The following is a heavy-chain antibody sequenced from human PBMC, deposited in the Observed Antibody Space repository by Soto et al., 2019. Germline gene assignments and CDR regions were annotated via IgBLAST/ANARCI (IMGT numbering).Heavy chain of an antibody. J-gene: IGHJ6*02. Sequence: QVQLVQSGAEVKKPGSSVKVSCKASGGSLSNYGISWVRQAPGQGLEWMGAIIPVFGTPNYAQKFQDRVPITADESTTTVYMEVRSLTTEDTAVYYCARGDAAKMVVTTYYGMDVWGQGTTVTVSS. CDR3: ARGDAAKMVVTTYYGMDV. CDR2: IIPVFGTP. D-gene: IGHD2-21*02. CDR1: GGSLSNYG. V-gene: IGHV1-69*12.